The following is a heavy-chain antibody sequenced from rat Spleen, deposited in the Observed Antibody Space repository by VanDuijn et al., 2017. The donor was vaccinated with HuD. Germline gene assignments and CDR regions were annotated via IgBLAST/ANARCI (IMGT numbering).Heavy chain of an antibody. D-gene: IGHD1-12*01. CDR3: TTARNVPSYWYFDF. J-gene: IGHJ1*01. Sequence: EVQLVESGGGLVQPGRSLKLSCAASGFTFSSFAMAWVRQAPKKGLEWIATITSGGSYTYYPDSVKGRFTISRDNAKTTLYLQMDSLRSEDTATYYCTTARNVPSYWYFDFWGPGTMVTVSS. CDR1: GFTFSSFA. V-gene: IGHV5S13*01. CDR2: ITSGGSYT.